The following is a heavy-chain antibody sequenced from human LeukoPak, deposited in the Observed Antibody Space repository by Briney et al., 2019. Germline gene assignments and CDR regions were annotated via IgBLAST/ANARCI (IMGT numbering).Heavy chain of an antibody. CDR3: ARDGGSYDILTGYRNWFDP. CDR2: IYYSGST. V-gene: IGHV4-39*07. CDR1: GGSISSYY. Sequence: PSETLSLTCTVSGGSISSYYWGWIRQPPGKGLEWIGSIYYSGSTYYNPSLKSRVTISVDTSKNQFSLKLSSVTAADTAVYYCARDGGSYDILTGYRNWFDPWGQGTLVTVSS. D-gene: IGHD3-9*01. J-gene: IGHJ5*02.